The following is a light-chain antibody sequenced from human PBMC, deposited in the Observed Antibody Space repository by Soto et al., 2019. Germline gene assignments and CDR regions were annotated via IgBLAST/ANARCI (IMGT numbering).Light chain of an antibody. V-gene: IGLV2-23*02. Sequence: QSVLTQPASVSGSPGQSITISCTGTSSDVGSYNLVSWYQQHPTKAPKLMIYEVNKRPSGVSNRFPGSKSDNTASLTISGLQAEDEADYYCCSYAGSSTLAVFGGGTQLTVL. CDR1: SSDVGSYNL. J-gene: IGLJ7*01. CDR3: CSYAGSSTLAV. CDR2: EVN.